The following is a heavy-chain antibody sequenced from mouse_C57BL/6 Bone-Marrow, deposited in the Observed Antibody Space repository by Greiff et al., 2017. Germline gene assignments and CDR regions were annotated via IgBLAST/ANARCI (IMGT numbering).Heavy chain of an antibody. D-gene: IGHD4-1*01. V-gene: IGHV5-4*03. J-gene: IGHJ3*01. CDR3: ARQVWTGTFAY. CDR2: ISDGGSYT. CDR1: GFTFSSYA. Sequence: EVKVVESGGGLVKPGGSLKLSCAASGFTFSSYAMSWVRQTPEKRLEWVATISDGGSYTYYPANVKGRITISRDNAKNNLYLQMSHLKSEDTAMYYCARQVWTGTFAYWGQGTLVTVSA.